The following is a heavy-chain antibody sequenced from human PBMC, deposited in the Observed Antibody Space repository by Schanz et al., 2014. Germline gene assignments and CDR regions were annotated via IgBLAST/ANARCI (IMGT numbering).Heavy chain of an antibody. CDR2: ISSSGTST. V-gene: IGHV3-11*01. J-gene: IGHJ4*02. CDR1: FFPFLYYF. Sequence: QVQLGEEGGCFFPPGFSLLLSCSASFFPFLYYFMTWIRQAPGKGLEWLSYISSSGTSTYYADSVKGRFTISRDNAKNSLYLQMINLRAEDTAFYYCARFRVHYSDFWGQGVLVTVSS. D-gene: IGHD3-10*01. CDR3: ARFRVHYSDF.